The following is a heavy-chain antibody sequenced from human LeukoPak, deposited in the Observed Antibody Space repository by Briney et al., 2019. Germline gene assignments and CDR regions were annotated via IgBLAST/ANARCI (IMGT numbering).Heavy chain of an antibody. CDR1: GYTFTSYG. Sequence: GASVKVSCKASGYTFTSYGISWVRQAPGQGLEWMGWISAYNGNTNYAQKLQGRVTMTTDTSTSTAYMELRSLRSDDTAVYYCVYSSGFRSTKGDWFDPWGQGTLVTVSS. J-gene: IGHJ5*02. D-gene: IGHD6-19*01. V-gene: IGHV1-18*01. CDR3: VYSSGFRSTKGDWFDP. CDR2: ISAYNGNT.